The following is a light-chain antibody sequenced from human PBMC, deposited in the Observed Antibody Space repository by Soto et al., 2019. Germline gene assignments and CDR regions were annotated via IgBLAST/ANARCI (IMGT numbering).Light chain of an antibody. Sequence: EIVLTQSPGNLAMSPGESANLSCRASQSVSNNYLAWYQQKPGQAPRLLIYGASSRATGIPDRFSGSGSGTEFTLTISSLQSEDFAVYYRQQYGSSGTFGQGTKVDIK. V-gene: IGKV3-20*01. CDR3: QQYGSSGT. CDR1: QSVSNNY. J-gene: IGKJ1*01. CDR2: GAS.